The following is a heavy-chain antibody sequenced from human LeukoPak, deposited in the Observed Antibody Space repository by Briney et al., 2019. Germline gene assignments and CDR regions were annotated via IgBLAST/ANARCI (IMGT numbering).Heavy chain of an antibody. Sequence: GGSLRLSCAASGFTFSSYSMNWVRQAPGKGMEWVSYISSSSSTIYYADSVKGRFTISRDNAKNSLYLQMNSLRAEDTAVYYCARDWSNGGSEPSWGQGTLVTVSS. CDR2: ISSSSSTI. CDR1: GFTFSSYS. J-gene: IGHJ5*02. D-gene: IGHD7-27*01. V-gene: IGHV3-48*01. CDR3: ARDWSNGGSEPS.